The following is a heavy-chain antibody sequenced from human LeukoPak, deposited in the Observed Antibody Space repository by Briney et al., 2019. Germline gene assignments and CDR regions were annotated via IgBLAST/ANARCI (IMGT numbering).Heavy chain of an antibody. CDR1: GFTFSSYE. Sequence: GGSLRLSCAASGFTFSSYEMNWVRQAPGKGLEWVSYISSSGSTIYYADSVKGRFTISRDNAKNSLYLQMNSLRAEDTAVYYCARVMVRGVNAFDIWGQGTMVTVSS. CDR2: ISSSGSTI. D-gene: IGHD3-10*01. J-gene: IGHJ3*02. V-gene: IGHV3-48*03. CDR3: ARVMVRGVNAFDI.